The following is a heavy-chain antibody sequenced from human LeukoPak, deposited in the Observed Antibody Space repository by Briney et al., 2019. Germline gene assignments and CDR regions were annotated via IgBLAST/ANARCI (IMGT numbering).Heavy chain of an antibody. Sequence: SETLSLTCAVYGGSFSGYYWSWIRQPPGKGLEWIGEINHSGSTNYNPSLKSRVTISVDTSKNQFSLKLSSVTAADTAVYYCARDRRYNTAPHDAFDIWGQGTVVTVSS. CDR3: ARDRRYNTAPHDAFDI. V-gene: IGHV4-34*01. D-gene: IGHD1-14*01. CDR1: GGSFSGYY. CDR2: INHSGST. J-gene: IGHJ3*02.